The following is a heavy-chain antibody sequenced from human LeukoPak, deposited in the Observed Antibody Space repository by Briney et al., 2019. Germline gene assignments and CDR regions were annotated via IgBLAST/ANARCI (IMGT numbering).Heavy chain of an antibody. D-gene: IGHD3-10*01. V-gene: IGHV3-74*01. CDR3: ARDTGT. CDR1: GFTFRSYW. J-gene: IGHJ5*02. Sequence: GGSLRLSCAASGFTFRSYWMYRVRQAPGKGLVGVSRIDSGGSSTIYADSVKGRFTISRDNAKNMLYLQMNSLRVEDTAVYYCARDTGTWGQGALVTVSS. CDR2: IDSGGSST.